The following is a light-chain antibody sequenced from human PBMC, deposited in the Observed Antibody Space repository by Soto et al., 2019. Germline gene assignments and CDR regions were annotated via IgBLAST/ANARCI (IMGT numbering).Light chain of an antibody. J-gene: IGLJ3*02. V-gene: IGLV1-40*01. CDR2: GNT. CDR3: QSYDSRLSGWV. CDR1: SSNIGAGYD. Sequence: QSALTQPPSVSGAPGQRVTFSCTGSSSNIGAGYDVHWYQQLPQTAPKLLIYGNTNRPSGVPDRFSGSKSGTSASLAITGLQAEDEADYYCQSYDSRLSGWVFGGGTQLT.